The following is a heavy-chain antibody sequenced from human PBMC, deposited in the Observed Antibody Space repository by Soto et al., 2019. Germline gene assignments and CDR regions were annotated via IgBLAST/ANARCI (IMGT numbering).Heavy chain of an antibody. Sequence: SETLSLTCTVSGGSIFSGGYYWSWIRQHPGKGLEWIGYIYYSGSTYYNPSLKSRVTISVDMSKNQFSLNLTSVTAADTAVYYCAREITTAANWFDPWGQGILVTVS. J-gene: IGHJ5*02. V-gene: IGHV4-31*03. CDR1: GGSIFSGGYY. CDR3: AREITTAANWFDP. D-gene: IGHD4-4*01. CDR2: IYYSGST.